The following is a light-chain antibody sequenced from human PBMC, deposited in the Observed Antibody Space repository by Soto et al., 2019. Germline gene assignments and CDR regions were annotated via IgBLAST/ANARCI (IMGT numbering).Light chain of an antibody. CDR3: QSYDSSTVV. J-gene: IGLJ2*01. Sequence: FMLTQPHSVSESPGKTVTISCTRSSGSIASNYVQWYQQRPGSAPTTVIYEDNQRPSGVPDRFSGSIDSSSNSASLTISGLKTEDEADYYYQSYDSSTVVFGGGTQLTVL. V-gene: IGLV6-57*04. CDR2: EDN. CDR1: SGSIASNY.